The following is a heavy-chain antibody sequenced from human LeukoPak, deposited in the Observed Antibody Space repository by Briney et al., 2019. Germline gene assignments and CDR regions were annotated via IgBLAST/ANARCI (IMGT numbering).Heavy chain of an antibody. CDR1: GASISGGTYY. D-gene: IGHD1-26*01. CDR2: IYYTGST. V-gene: IGHV4-39*01. Sequence: PSETLSLTCSASGASISGGTYYWGWIRQPPGKGLEWIGSIYYTGSTYDNPSLKSRVTISVDTSKNQFSLKLSSVTAADTAVYYCARRGGSGRAFDYWGQGTLVTVSS. CDR3: ARRGGSGRAFDY. J-gene: IGHJ4*02.